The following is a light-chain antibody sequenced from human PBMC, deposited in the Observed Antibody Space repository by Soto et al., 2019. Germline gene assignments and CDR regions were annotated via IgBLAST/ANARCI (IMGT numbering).Light chain of an antibody. CDR1: SSNIGAGFD. CDR3: QAYDSRLSGYV. V-gene: IGLV1-40*01. J-gene: IGLJ7*01. CDR2: GDS. Sequence: QSVLTQPPSVSGAPGQRVTISCTGSSSNIGAGFDVHWYHQIAGTAPKLLIYGDSNRPSGVPDRFSGSKSGTSASLAITGLQAEDEADYYCQAYDSRLSGYVFGGGTQLTVL.